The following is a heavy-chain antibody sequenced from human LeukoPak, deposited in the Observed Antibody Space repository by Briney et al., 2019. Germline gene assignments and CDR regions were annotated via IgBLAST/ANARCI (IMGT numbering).Heavy chain of an antibody. CDR2: IIPIFGTA. CDR3: ARDRIAAAADSLYYFDY. CDR1: GGTFSSYA. D-gene: IGHD6-6*01. J-gene: IGHJ4*02. V-gene: IGHV1-69*01. Sequence: VASVKVSCKASGGTFSSYAISWVRQAPGQGLEWMGGIIPIFGTANYAQKFQGRVTITADESTSTAYMELSSLRSEDTAVYYCARDRIAAAADSLYYFDYWGQGTLVTVSS.